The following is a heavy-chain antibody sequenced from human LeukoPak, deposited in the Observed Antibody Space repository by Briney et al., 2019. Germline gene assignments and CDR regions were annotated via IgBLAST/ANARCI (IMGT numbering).Heavy chain of an antibody. CDR3: AREGMVATFDY. Sequence: GGALRLSCAASGFTFSSYSMNWVRQAPREVLEWVSSISSSSSYIYYADSVTGRFTISRDKAKNSLYLQMNSLRAEDTAIYYCAREGMVATFDYWGQGTLVTVSS. J-gene: IGHJ4*02. V-gene: IGHV3-21*01. CDR2: ISSSSSYI. D-gene: IGHD5-12*01. CDR1: GFTFSSYS.